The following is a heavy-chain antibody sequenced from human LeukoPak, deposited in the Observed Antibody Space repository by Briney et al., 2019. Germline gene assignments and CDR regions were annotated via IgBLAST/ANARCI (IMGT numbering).Heavy chain of an antibody. D-gene: IGHD2-15*01. CDR1: GGSISGDNW. CDR3: ARALNPLPGTYYFDY. CDR2: IYISGST. V-gene: IGHV4-4*02. J-gene: IGHJ4*02. Sequence: PSETLSLTCAVSGGSISGDNWWSWVRQPPGKGLEWIGRIYISGSTNYNSSLQSRVTMSVDTSKNQFSLKLTSVTAADTAVYYCARALNPLPGTYYFDYWGQGTLVTVSS.